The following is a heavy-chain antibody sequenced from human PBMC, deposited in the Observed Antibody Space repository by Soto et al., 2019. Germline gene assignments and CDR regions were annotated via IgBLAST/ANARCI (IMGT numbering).Heavy chain of an antibody. CDR2: IIPIFGTA. CDR3: ARDRMPSAYYYDSSGPLDY. V-gene: IGHV1-69*13. D-gene: IGHD3-22*01. Sequence: SVKVSCKASGCTFSSYAISWVRQAPGQGLEWMGGIIPIFGTANYAQKFQGRVTITADESTSTAYMELSSLRSEDTALYYCARDRMPSAYYYDSSGPLDYWGQGTLVTVSS. J-gene: IGHJ4*02. CDR1: GCTFSSYA.